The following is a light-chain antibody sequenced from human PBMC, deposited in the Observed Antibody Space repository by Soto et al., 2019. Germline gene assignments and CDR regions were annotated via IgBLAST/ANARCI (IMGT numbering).Light chain of an antibody. CDR1: SSDVGGYNY. J-gene: IGLJ1*01. CDR2: DVI. CDR3: SSYTSSSTVYV. V-gene: IGLV2-14*01. Sequence: QSALTQPASVSGSPGQSITISCTGTSSDVGGYNYVSWYQQHPGKAPKLMIYDVINRPSGVSNRFSGSKSGNTASLTISGLQAEDEADYYCSSYTSSSTVYVFGTGTKLTVL.